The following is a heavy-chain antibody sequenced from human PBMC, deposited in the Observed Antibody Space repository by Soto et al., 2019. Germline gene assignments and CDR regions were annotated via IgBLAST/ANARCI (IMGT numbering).Heavy chain of an antibody. J-gene: IGHJ6*02. V-gene: IGHV1-2*02. CDR1: VYTFTCYY. D-gene: IGHD2-2*01. CDR3: ARERYQVISDGMDV. CDR2: INPQTGGT. Sequence: GXSVKVSCKASVYTFTCYYIHWVREAPGRGLEWMGWINPQTGGTSYAQKFQGRVTLSRDTSINTAYLELSRLTFDDAAVYFCARERYQVISDGMDVWGQGTTVTVSS.